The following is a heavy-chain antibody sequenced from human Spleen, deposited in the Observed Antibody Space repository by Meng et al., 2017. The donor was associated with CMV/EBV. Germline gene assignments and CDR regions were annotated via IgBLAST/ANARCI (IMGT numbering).Heavy chain of an antibody. CDR3: VRGRRLPRGYFDL. J-gene: IGHJ2*01. CDR1: GGTFSSYA. Sequence: CHAAGGTFSSYAISWVRQAPGQGLEWMGGIIPIFGTANYAQKFQGRVTITTDESTSTAYMELSSLRSEDTAVYYCVRGRRLPRGYFDLWGRGTLVTVSS. V-gene: IGHV1-69*05. CDR2: IIPIFGTA. D-gene: IGHD2-21*02.